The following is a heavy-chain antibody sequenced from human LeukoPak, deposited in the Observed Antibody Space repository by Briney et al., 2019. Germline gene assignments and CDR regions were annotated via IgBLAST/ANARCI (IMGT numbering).Heavy chain of an antibody. CDR2: ISDTGTT. CDR3: ANNYYDGSGYFF. D-gene: IGHD3-22*01. J-gene: IGHJ4*02. V-gene: IGHV4-34*01. Sequence: NPSETLSLTCAVYGGSFSGYYWSWIRQPPGKGLEWIGSISDTGTTFHNPSLKSRVTISVDTSKNQFSLSLSSVTAADTAVYYCANNYYDGSGYFFWGQGTLVTVSS. CDR1: GGSFSGYY.